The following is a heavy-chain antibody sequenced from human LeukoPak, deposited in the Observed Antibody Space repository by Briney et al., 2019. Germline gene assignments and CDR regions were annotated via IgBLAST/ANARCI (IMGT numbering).Heavy chain of an antibody. D-gene: IGHD3-22*01. Sequence: SETLSLTCTVSGGSISSSSYYWGWIRQPPGKGLEWIGSIYYSGSTYYNPSLKSRVTISVDTSKNQFSLKLSSVTAADAAVYYCARHSRFGVLVITHFDFWGQGTLVTVSS. CDR2: IYYSGST. CDR3: ARHSRFGVLVITHFDF. CDR1: GGSISSSSYY. J-gene: IGHJ4*02. V-gene: IGHV4-39*01.